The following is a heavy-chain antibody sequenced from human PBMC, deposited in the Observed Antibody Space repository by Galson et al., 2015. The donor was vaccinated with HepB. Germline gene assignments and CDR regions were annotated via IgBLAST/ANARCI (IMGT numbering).Heavy chain of an antibody. V-gene: IGHV1-18*01. CDR2: ISAYNGNT. D-gene: IGHD1-26*01. CDR3: ARWGPHIVGATTAAFDI. CDR1: GYTFTSYG. Sequence: SVKVSCKASGYTFTSYGISWVRQAPGQGLEWMGWISAYNGNTNYAQKLQGRVTMTTDTSTSTAYMELRSLRSDDTAVYYCARWGPHIVGATTAAFDIWGQGTMVTVSS. J-gene: IGHJ3*02.